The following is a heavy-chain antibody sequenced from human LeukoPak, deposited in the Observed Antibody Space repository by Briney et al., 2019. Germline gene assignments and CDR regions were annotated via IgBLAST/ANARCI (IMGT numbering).Heavy chain of an antibody. CDR1: GFIFSSYG. D-gene: IGHD2-21*02. CDR3: IVVVTAIPFDY. Sequence: GGSLRLSCAASGFIFSSYGMHWVRQAPGKGLEWVAVISYDGSNKYYADSVKGRFTISRDNSKNTLYLQMNSLRAEDTAVYYCIVVVTAIPFDYWGQGTLVTVSS. J-gene: IGHJ4*02. CDR2: ISYDGSNK. V-gene: IGHV3-30*03.